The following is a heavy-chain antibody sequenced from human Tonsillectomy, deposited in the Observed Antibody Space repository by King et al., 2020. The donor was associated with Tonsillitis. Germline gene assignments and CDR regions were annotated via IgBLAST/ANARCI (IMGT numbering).Heavy chain of an antibody. CDR2: IKSDGSST. J-gene: IGHJ3*02. CDR3: TRVRTVGFDAFDI. V-gene: IGHV3-74*01. CDR1: GFTFSSYW. Sequence: VQLVESGGGLVQPGGSLRLSCAASGFTFSSYWMHWVRQAPGKGLVWVSRIKSDGSSTSYADSVKGRFTISRDNAKNTLYLQMNSLRAEDTAVYFCTRVRTVGFDAFDIWGQGTMVTVPS. D-gene: IGHD1/OR15-1a*01.